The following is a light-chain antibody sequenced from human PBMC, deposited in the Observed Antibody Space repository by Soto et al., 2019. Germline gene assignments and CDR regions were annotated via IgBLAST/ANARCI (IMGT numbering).Light chain of an antibody. Sequence: QSVLTQPASVSGSPGQSITIACTGTSGDVGSYSHVSWYQQHPGKAPRLIIYEGSTRPSGVYHRFSASRSDKTASLTISGLQAEDEASYYCCSYALSSSYVFGTGTKVTVL. J-gene: IGLJ1*01. CDR1: SGDVGSYSH. CDR3: CSYALSSSYV. V-gene: IGLV2-23*01. CDR2: EGS.